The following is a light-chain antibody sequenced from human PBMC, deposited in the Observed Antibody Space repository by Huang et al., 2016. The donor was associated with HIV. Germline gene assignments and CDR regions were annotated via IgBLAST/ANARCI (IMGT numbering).Light chain of an antibody. CDR3: QQLDTYPIT. CDR2: AAS. Sequence: IQLTQSPSSLSASVGDRVTITCRASQDINTNLAWYQQKPGKAPKVVIYAASTLQSGVPSRFSGSASGIYFSLSINNLEPEDFATYYCQQLDTYPITFGQGTRLDI. J-gene: IGKJ5*01. CDR1: QDINTN. V-gene: IGKV1-9*01.